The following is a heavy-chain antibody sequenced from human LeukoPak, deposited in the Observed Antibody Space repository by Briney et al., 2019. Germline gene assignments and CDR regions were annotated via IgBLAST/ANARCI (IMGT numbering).Heavy chain of an antibody. V-gene: IGHV4-59*01. D-gene: IGHD4-17*01. J-gene: IGHJ4*02. Sequence: SETLSLTWSFSGGPLSGYYWSWLRQPPGKGLEWIAYRESNGYTEYYPSLMSRVKISLDTSKNQLPLKLTSVTAADTAVYYCARGVYGAYFDFWGQGTLVTVSS. CDR2: RESNGYT. CDR3: ARGVYGAYFDF. CDR1: GGPLSGYY.